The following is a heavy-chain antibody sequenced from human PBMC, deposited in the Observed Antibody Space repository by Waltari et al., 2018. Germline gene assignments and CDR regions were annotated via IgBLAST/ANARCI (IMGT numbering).Heavy chain of an antibody. D-gene: IGHD3-10*02. V-gene: IGHV3-53*02. Sequence: EVQLVETGGGLIQPGGSLRLSCAASGFTVSSNYMSWVRQAPGKGLEWVSVIYSGGSTYYADSVKGRFTISRDNSKNTLYLQMNSLRAEDTAVYYCAGSMVFGESYPGPLDYWGQGTLVTVSS. CDR2: IYSGGST. CDR3: AGSMVFGESYPGPLDY. CDR1: GFTVSSNY. J-gene: IGHJ4*02.